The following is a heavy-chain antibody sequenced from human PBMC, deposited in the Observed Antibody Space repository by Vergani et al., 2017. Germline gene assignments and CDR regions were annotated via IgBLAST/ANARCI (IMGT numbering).Heavy chain of an antibody. V-gene: IGHV3-23*04. CDR1: GFTFSSYA. CDR2: ISGSGGST. Sequence: VQLVESGGGVVQPGRSLRLSCAASGFTFSSYAMSWVRQAPGKGLEWVSAISGSGGSTYYADSVKGRFTISRDNSKNTLYLQMNSLRAEDTAVYYCAVPPPKAYCGGDCDVWGQGTTVTVSS. J-gene: IGHJ6*02. CDR3: AVPPPKAYCGGDCDV. D-gene: IGHD2-21*02.